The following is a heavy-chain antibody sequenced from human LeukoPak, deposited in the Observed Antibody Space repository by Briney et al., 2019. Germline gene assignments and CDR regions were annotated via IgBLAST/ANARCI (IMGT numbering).Heavy chain of an antibody. Sequence: SETLSLTCSVSGGSISLSYYYWGWIRQPPGKALEWIGSVYYSGTTSYNPSLKSRVTISVDTSKNQFSLKLSSVTAADTAVYYCASSYCTNGVCYIWGMDVWGKGTTVTVSS. CDR1: GGSISLSYYY. CDR2: VYYSGTT. D-gene: IGHD2-8*01. J-gene: IGHJ6*04. V-gene: IGHV4-39*07. CDR3: ASSYCTNGVCYIWGMDV.